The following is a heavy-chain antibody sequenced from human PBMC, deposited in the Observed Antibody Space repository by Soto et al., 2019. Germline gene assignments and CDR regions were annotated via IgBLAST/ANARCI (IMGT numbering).Heavy chain of an antibody. Sequence: QVKLVESGGGVVQPGRSLRLSCAASGFTFSSYGMHWVRQAPGKGLEWGAVISPDGSNKDYADSVKGRFTISRANSKNTLYLQMNSLRVEDTAVYYCAIPRSSFQRPPFDPWGHGTLVTVSS. CDR2: ISPDGSNK. V-gene: IGHV3-30*03. J-gene: IGHJ5*02. CDR1: GFTFSSYG. D-gene: IGHD6-25*01. CDR3: AIPRSSFQRPPFDP.